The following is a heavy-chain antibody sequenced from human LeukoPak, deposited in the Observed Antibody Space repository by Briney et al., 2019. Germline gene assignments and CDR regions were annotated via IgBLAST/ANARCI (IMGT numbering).Heavy chain of an antibody. CDR2: IYHSGST. D-gene: IGHD3-9*01. Sequence: SSQPLSLTCAVSGGSISSGGYSWSWIPQPPGKGLEWIGYIYHSGSTYYNPSLRSRVTISVDRSKNQFSLKLSAVTAAATAVYYCARGQMTGFDIWGQGTMVTVSS. CDR1: GGSISSGGYS. J-gene: IGHJ3*02. CDR3: ARGQMTGFDI. V-gene: IGHV4-30-2*01.